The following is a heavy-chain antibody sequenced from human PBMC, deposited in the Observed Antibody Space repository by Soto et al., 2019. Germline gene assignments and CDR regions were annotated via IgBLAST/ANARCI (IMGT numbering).Heavy chain of an antibody. CDR1: GFTFSSYG. D-gene: IGHD3-3*01. J-gene: IGHJ3*02. V-gene: IGHV3-33*01. Sequence: QVQLVESGGGVVQPGRSLRLSCAASGFTFSSYGMHWVRQAPGKGLEWVAVIWYDGSNKYYADSVKGRFTISRDNSKNTLYLQMNRLRAEDTAVYYCARDYDFYAAFDIWGQGTMVTVSS. CDR3: ARDYDFYAAFDI. CDR2: IWYDGSNK.